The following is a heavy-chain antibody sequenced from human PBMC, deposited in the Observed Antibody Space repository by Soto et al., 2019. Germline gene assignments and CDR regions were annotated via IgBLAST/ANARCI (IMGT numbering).Heavy chain of an antibody. J-gene: IGHJ6*02. Sequence: PGGSLRLSCAASGFTFSSYAMSWVRQAPVKGLEWVSGISDSGASTYYADSVKGRFTVSRDNSKNTLYLQLNSLRAEDTAVYYCAKVYWSGGYHYFGMDVSGHGTTLTVFS. CDR2: ISDSGAST. CDR1: GFTFSSYA. CDR3: AKVYWSGGYHYFGMDV. V-gene: IGHV3-23*01. D-gene: IGHD3-3*01.